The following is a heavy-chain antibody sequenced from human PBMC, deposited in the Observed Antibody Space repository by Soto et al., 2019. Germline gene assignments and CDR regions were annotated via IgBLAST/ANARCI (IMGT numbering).Heavy chain of an antibody. J-gene: IGHJ6*02. CDR1: GYSFTSYD. CDR2: MNPNSGNT. V-gene: IGHV1-8*01. Sequence: ASVKVSCKASGYSFTSYDINWVRQATGQGLEWMGWMNPNSGNTGYAQKFQGRVTMTRDTSESTAYMELSSLRSDDTAVYYCAREHVSGGSRSYYYYGMDVWGQ. CDR3: AREHVSGGSRSYYYYGMDV. D-gene: IGHD2-15*01.